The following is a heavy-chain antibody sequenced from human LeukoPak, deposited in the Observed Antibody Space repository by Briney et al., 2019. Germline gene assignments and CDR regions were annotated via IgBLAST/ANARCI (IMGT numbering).Heavy chain of an antibody. CDR3: ARDVRGAFDI. V-gene: IGHV3-21*01. Sequence: GGSLRLSCAASGSTFSSYSMNWVRQAPGKGLEWVSSISSSSSYIYYADSVKGRFTISRDNAKNSLYLQMNSLRAEDTAVYYCARDVRGAFDIWGQGTMVTVSS. J-gene: IGHJ3*02. CDR2: ISSSSSYI. CDR1: GSTFSSYS.